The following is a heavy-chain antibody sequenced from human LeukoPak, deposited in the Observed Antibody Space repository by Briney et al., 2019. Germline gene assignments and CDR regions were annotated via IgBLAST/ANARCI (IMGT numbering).Heavy chain of an antibody. D-gene: IGHD2-15*01. CDR3: AKDFHCSGGSCYSMGHDY. CDR1: GFTFHDYA. J-gene: IGHJ4*02. Sequence: GGSLRLSCAASGFTFHDYAMHCVRQAPGKGLEWVSVISGDGSITYYADPLKGRFTISRDNRKNSLYLQMNSLRTEDSALYYCAKDFHCSGGSCYSMGHDYWGQGTLVTVSS. CDR2: ISGDGSIT. V-gene: IGHV3-43*02.